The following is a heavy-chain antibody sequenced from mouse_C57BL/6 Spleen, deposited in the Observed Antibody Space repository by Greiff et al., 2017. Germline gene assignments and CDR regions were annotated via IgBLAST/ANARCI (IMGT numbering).Heavy chain of an antibody. Sequence: QVQLKESGPGILQPSQTLSLTCSFSGFSLSTFGMGVGWIRQPSGKGLEWLAHIWWDDDKYYNPARKSRHTISKDTSKNQVFLKIANVDTADTATYYCARIRGFITTVPYYAMDYWGQGTSVTVSS. CDR1: GFSLSTFGMG. V-gene: IGHV8-8*01. D-gene: IGHD1-1*01. J-gene: IGHJ4*01. CDR2: IWWDDDK. CDR3: ARIRGFITTVPYYAMDY.